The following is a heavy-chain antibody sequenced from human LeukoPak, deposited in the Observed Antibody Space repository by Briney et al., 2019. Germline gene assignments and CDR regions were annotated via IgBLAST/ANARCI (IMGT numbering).Heavy chain of an antibody. J-gene: IGHJ4*02. D-gene: IGHD6-19*01. CDR3: ARAYSSGWAAFDY. V-gene: IGHV1-69*04. CDR1: GGTFSSYA. CDR2: IIPILGIA. Sequence: GASVKVSCKASGGTFSSYAISWVRQAPGQGLEWMGRIIPILGIANYAQKFQGRVTITADKSTSTAYMELSSLRSEDTAVYYCARAYSSGWAAFDYWGQGTLVTVSS.